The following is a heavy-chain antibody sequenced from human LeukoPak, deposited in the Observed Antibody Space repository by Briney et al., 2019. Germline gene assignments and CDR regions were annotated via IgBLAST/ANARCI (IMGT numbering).Heavy chain of an antibody. Sequence: GESLKISCEGSGYSFTSYWIAWVRQMPGKGLEWMGIIYPGDFDTRYSPSFQGQVTISADKSINTAYLQWSSLKASDTAIYYCARRALTTGYFDYWGQGSLVTFSS. CDR1: GYSFTSYW. D-gene: IGHD1-1*01. CDR2: IYPGDFDT. J-gene: IGHJ4*02. CDR3: ARRALTTGYFDY. V-gene: IGHV5-51*01.